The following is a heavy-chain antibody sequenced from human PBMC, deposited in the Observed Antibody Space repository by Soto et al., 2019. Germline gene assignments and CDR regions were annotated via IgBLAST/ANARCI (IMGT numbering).Heavy chain of an antibody. CDR1: GFTFSSYG. D-gene: IGHD1-26*01. CDR3: AKDIGGQGYFDY. V-gene: IGHV3-30*18. J-gene: IGHJ4*02. CDR2: ISYDGSNK. Sequence: QVQLVESGGGVVQPGRSLRLSCAASGFTFSSYGMHWVRQAPGKGLEWVAVISYDGSNKYYADSVKGRFTISRDNSKNTLYLQMNSLRAEDTAVYYCAKDIGGQGYFDYWGQRTLVTVSS.